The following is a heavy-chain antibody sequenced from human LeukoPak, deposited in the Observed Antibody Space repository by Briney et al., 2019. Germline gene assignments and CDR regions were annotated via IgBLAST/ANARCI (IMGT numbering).Heavy chain of an antibody. Sequence: PGGSLRLSCAASGFTSSNDWMSWVRQAPGKGQEWVANIKHDESEKYYVDSVKGRFTISRDNAMNSLYLQMNRLRAEDTGVYYCAKDLPPIWSGIGCEYWGQGTLVTVSS. CDR3: AKDLPPIWSGIGCEY. CDR2: IKHDESEK. J-gene: IGHJ4*02. V-gene: IGHV3-7*01. D-gene: IGHD3-3*01. CDR1: GFTSSNDW.